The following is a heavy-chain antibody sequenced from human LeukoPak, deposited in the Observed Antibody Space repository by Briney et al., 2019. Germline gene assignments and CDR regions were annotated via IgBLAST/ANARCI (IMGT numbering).Heavy chain of an antibody. V-gene: IGHV1-46*01. Sequence: WASVTVSCKASGYTFTSYYMHWVRQAPGQGLEWMGIINPSGGSTSYAQKFQGRVTMTRDTSTSTVYMELSSLRSEDTAVYYCARDSSGFGELLKGFFDYWGQGTLVTVSS. D-gene: IGHD3-10*01. J-gene: IGHJ4*02. CDR2: INPSGGST. CDR3: ARDSSGFGELLKGFFDY. CDR1: GYTFTSYY.